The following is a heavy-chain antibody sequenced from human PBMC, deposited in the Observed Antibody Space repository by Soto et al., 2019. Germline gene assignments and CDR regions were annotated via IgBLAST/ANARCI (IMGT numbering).Heavy chain of an antibody. Sequence: QVQLLQSGAELKRPGSSVKVSCKASGETFSTFAITWVRQAPGHGPEWMGGIIPLFGTAHYARRFEDRVTMTADESTSTAYMEWRSLTSEDTAIYYCARGSPCSTTTCSLNEVWFDPWGQGTLVTVST. D-gene: IGHD1-1*01. CDR3: ARGSPCSTTTCSLNEVWFDP. CDR1: GETFSTFA. CDR2: IIPLFGTA. V-gene: IGHV1-69*01. J-gene: IGHJ5*02.